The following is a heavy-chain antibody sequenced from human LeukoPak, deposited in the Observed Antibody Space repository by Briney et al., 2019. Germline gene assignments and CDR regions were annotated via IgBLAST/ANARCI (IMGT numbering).Heavy chain of an antibody. Sequence: PGGSLRLSXAASGFTFRTYAMSWVRQAPGKGLEWVSHVSVSGDITYCADSVKGRFTISRDNSKNTLDLQMNSLRVEDTAIYYCVKVVAAAGQFDYWGQGTLVTVSS. CDR2: VSVSGDIT. J-gene: IGHJ4*02. D-gene: IGHD6-13*01. CDR3: VKVVAAAGQFDY. V-gene: IGHV3-23*01. CDR1: GFTFRTYA.